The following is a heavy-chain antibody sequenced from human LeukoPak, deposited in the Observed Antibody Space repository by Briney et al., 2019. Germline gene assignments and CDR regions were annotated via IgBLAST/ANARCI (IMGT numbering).Heavy chain of an antibody. CDR3: ARASYYYDSSGYLVYFDY. CDR2: TRNKANSYTT. Sequence: GGSLRLSCAASGFTFSDHYMDWVRQAPGKGLEWVGRTRNKANSYTTEYAASVKGRLTISRDDSKNSLYLQMNSLKTEDTAVYYCARASYYYDSSGYLVYFDYWGQGTLVTVSS. D-gene: IGHD3-22*01. V-gene: IGHV3-72*01. CDR1: GFTFSDHY. J-gene: IGHJ4*02.